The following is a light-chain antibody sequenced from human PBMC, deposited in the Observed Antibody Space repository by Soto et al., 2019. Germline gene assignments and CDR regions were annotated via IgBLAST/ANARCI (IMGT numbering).Light chain of an antibody. J-gene: IGKJ1*01. CDR3: QQYGSSPRT. CDR2: GAS. Sequence: EIVLKPSPATLSFSPGERATLPCRASQSVSSYLAWYQQKPGQAPRLLIYGASSRATGIPDRFSGSGSGTDFSLTISRLEAEDFAVYYCQQYGSSPRTFGQGTKVDIK. V-gene: IGKV3-20*01. CDR1: QSVSSY.